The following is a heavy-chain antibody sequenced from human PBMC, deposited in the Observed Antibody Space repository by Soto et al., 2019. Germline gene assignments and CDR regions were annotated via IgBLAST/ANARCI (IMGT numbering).Heavy chain of an antibody. CDR3: ARLAALTANFSVYYYCMDV. CDR1: RGSFSGYY. Sequence: PAETLSLTWSVYRGSFSGYYWSWIRQPPGKGLEWIGEINHSGSTNYNPSLKSRVTISVDTSKNQFSLKLSSVTAADTAVYYCARLAALTANFSVYYYCMDVWGKGTTVTVSS. J-gene: IGHJ6*03. V-gene: IGHV4-34*01. CDR2: INHSGST. D-gene: IGHD2-21*02.